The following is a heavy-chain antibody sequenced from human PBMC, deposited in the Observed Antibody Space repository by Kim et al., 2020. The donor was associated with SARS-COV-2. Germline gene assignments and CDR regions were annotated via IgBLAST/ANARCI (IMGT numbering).Heavy chain of an antibody. CDR3: ARSLWFGELLNWFDP. CDR1: GGSISSSSYY. D-gene: IGHD3-10*01. CDR2: IYYSGST. J-gene: IGHJ5*02. V-gene: IGHV4-39*07. Sequence: SETLSLTCTVSGGSISSSSYYWGWIRQPPGKGLEWIGSIYYSGSTYYNPSLKSRVTISVDTSKNQFSLKLSSVTAADTAVYYCARSLWFGELLNWFDPWGQGTLVTVSS.